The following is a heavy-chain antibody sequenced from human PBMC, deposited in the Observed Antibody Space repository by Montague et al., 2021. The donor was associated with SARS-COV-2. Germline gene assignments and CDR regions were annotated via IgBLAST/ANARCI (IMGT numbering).Heavy chain of an antibody. J-gene: IGHJ4*02. V-gene: IGHV3-30*04. Sequence: SLRLSCAASGFDFNGYALHWVRQAPGQGLEWVALISYEGSMKFYADSVKGRFTISRDSSKNTLYLDMNNLSPEDTAVYYCARPPSLHAFHLNGFYSLASWGRGTLVTVSP. CDR2: ISYEGSMK. CDR1: GFDFNGYA. D-gene: IGHD3-9*01. CDR3: ARPPSLHAFHLNGFYSLAS.